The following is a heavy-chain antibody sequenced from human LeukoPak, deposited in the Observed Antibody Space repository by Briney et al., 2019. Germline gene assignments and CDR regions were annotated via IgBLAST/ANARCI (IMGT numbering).Heavy chain of an antibody. CDR3: ARSRYSSGWYYFDY. J-gene: IGHJ4*02. V-gene: IGHV4-61*01. D-gene: IGHD6-19*01. Sequence: SETLSLTCTVSDGSVNSRYYYWSWVRQPPGKGLEWIGYIYYSGSTNYNPSLKSRVTILIDTSKNQFSLNLRSVTAADTAMYYCARSRYSSGWYYFDYWGQGTLVTVSS. CDR2: IYYSGST. CDR1: DGSVNSRYYY.